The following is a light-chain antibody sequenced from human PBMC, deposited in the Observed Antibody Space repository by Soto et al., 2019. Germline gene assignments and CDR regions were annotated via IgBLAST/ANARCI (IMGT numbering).Light chain of an antibody. CDR3: CSYAGSATVV. CDR1: SSDVGKYNS. CDR2: EVN. J-gene: IGLJ2*01. Sequence: QSALTQPASVSGSPGQSITISCTGTSSDVGKYNSVSWYQQHPGKAPKLMIYEVNKRPSGVSNRFSGSKSGNTASLTISGLQAEDETDYYCCSYAGSATVVFGGGTKVTVL. V-gene: IGLV2-23*02.